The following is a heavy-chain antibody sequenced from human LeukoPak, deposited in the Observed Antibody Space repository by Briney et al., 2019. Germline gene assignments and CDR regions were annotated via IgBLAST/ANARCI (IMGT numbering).Heavy chain of an antibody. CDR2: INSDGSST. CDR3: ANSGSFGVVIYYFDY. J-gene: IGHJ4*02. D-gene: IGHD3-3*01. Sequence: GGSLRLSCAASGFTFSSYWMHWVRQAPGKGLVWVSRINSDGSSTSYADSVKGRFTISRDNAKNTLYLQMSSLRAEDTAVYYCANSGSFGVVIYYFDYWGQGTLVTVSS. V-gene: IGHV3-74*01. CDR1: GFTFSSYW.